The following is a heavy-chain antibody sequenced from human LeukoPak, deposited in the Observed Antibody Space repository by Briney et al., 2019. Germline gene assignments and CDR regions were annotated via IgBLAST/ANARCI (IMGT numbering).Heavy chain of an antibody. CDR1: GGSISSYY. J-gene: IGHJ4*02. D-gene: IGHD5-12*01. CDR2: IYPSGST. CDR3: ARDGHSDTSRALDY. V-gene: IGHV4-4*07. Sequence: SETLSLTCTVSGGSISSYYWSWIRQPAGKGLEWIGRIYPSGSTNYNPSLKSRVTMSVDTSKNHFSLNLSSVTAADTAVYYCARDGHSDTSRALDYWGRGTLVTVSS.